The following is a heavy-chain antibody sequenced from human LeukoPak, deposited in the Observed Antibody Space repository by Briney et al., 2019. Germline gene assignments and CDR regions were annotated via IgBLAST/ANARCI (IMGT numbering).Heavy chain of an antibody. V-gene: IGHV4-39*01. CDR2: IYYSGST. CDR1: GFTFSSYA. D-gene: IGHD6-13*01. J-gene: IGHJ4*02. CDR3: AAGYSSSKNDY. Sequence: GSLRLSCAASGFTFSSYAMSWVRQPPGKGLEWIGSIYYSGSTHYNPSLKSRVTISVDTSKNQFSLKLSSVTAADTAVYYCAAGYSSSKNDYWGQGTLVTVPS.